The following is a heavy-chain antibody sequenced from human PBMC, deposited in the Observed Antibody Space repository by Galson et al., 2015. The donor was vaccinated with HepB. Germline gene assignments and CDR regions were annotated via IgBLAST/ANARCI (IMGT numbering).Heavy chain of an antibody. V-gene: IGHV3-23*01. CDR1: GFTFSNYA. CDR3: ARRITVTGKGGCDY. Sequence: SLRLSCAASGFTFSNYALHWVPQAPGKGLEWVSGLSGSGGNTYYAASVKGRFPISRDNPKNTLYLQMDSLRAEDTAVYYCARRITVTGKGGCDYWGQGTLVTVSS. J-gene: IGHJ4*02. CDR2: LSGSGGNT. D-gene: IGHD6-19*01.